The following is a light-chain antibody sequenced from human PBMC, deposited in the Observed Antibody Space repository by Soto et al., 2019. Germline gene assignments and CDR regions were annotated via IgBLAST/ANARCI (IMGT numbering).Light chain of an antibody. J-gene: IGLJ1*01. V-gene: IGLV2-8*01. Sequence: QSAPTQPPSASGSPGQSVTISCTGTSSDVGGYNYVSWYQQHPGKAPKLMIYEVSKRPSGVPDRFSGSKSGNTASLTVSGLQAEDEADYYCSSYAGSAWVFGTGTKVTVL. CDR1: SSDVGGYNY. CDR2: EVS. CDR3: SSYAGSAWV.